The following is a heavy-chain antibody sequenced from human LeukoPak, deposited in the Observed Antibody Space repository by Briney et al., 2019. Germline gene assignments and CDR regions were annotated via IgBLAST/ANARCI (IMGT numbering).Heavy chain of an antibody. V-gene: IGHV4-4*02. J-gene: IGHJ4*02. CDR1: GGSISSSNW. Sequence: SGTQSLTCVVSGGSISSSNWWSWVRQPPGKGLEWIGEIYHSGSTSYNPSLKSRVTISVDKSKNQFSLKLSSVTAADTAVYYCACTTTVTTKLSYWGQGTLVTVSS. CDR2: IYHSGST. D-gene: IGHD4-17*01. CDR3: ACTTTVTTKLSY.